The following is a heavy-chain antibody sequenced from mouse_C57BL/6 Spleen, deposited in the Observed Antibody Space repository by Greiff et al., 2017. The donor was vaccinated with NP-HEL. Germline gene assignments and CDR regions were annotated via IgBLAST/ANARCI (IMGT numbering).Heavy chain of an antibody. J-gene: IGHJ1*03. CDR3: ARPAITTVVAHFDV. CDR2: ISSGSSTI. V-gene: IGHV5-17*01. Sequence: EVHLVESGGGLVKPGGSLKLSCAASGFTFSDYGMHWVRQAPEKGLEWVAYISSGSSTIYYADTVKGRFTISRDNAKNTLFLQMTSLRSEDTAMYYCARPAITTVVAHFDVWGKGTTVTVSS. D-gene: IGHD1-1*01. CDR1: GFTFSDYG.